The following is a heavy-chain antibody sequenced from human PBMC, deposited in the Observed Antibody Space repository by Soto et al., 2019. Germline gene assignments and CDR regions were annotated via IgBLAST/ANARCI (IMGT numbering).Heavy chain of an antibody. CDR1: GFTLSGYA. J-gene: IGHJ6*03. CDR2: ISSNGVGT. Sequence: EVQLAESGGGLAQPGGSLRLSCAASGFTLSGYAMDWVRQAPGKGLEYVSGISSNGVGTYYANSVQGRFTISRDNSKNTGYLQMGSLRPEDIAVYYCARRARPDFYYMDVWGKGTTVTVSS. V-gene: IGHV3-64*01. CDR3: ARRARPDFYYMDV. D-gene: IGHD6-6*01.